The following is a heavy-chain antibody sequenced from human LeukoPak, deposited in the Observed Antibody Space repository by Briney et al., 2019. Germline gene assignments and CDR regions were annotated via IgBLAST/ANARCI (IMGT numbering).Heavy chain of an antibody. J-gene: IGHJ4*02. CDR2: IYPGDSDT. CDR1: GYTFTSSW. CDR3: ARPRDNRYFDWLSFDY. V-gene: IGHV5-51*01. Sequence: GESLKISRQGSGYTFTSSWIGWVRQMPGKGLEWMGIIYPGDSDTRYSPSFQGQVTISADKSISTAYLQWSSLKASDTAIYYCARPRDNRYFDWLSFDYWGQGTLVTVSS. D-gene: IGHD3-9*01.